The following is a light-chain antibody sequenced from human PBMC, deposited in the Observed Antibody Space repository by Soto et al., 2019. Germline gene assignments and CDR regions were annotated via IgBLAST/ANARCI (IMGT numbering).Light chain of an antibody. J-gene: IGLJ2*01. CDR3: SSYAGSHVV. CDR2: EVT. CDR1: GRDLGDYYY. Sequence: QSALTQPASLSGSPGQSITISCTGTGRDLGDYYYVSWYQQRPGKAPRLLIYEVTNRPSGISDRFSGSKSANTASLTISGLQAEDEADYFCSSYAGSHVVFGGGTKLTVL. V-gene: IGLV2-14*01.